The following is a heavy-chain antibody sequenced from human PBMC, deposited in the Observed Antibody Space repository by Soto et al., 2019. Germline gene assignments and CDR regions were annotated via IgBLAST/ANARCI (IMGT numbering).Heavy chain of an antibody. V-gene: IGHV6-1*01. Sequence: SQTLSLTWAISGDSVSSNSAAWSWIRQSPSRGLEWLGRTYYRSKWYNDYAVSVKSRITINPDTSKNQFSLKLSSVTAADTAVYYCARSPVVVVAATHYYYYGMDVWGQGTTVTVSS. CDR3: ARSPVVVVAATHYYYYGMDV. CDR1: GDSVSSNSAA. D-gene: IGHD2-15*01. CDR2: TYYRSKWYN. J-gene: IGHJ6*02.